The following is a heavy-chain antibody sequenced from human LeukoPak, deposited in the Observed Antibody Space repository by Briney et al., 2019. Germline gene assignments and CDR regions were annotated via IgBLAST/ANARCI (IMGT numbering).Heavy chain of an antibody. J-gene: IGHJ4*02. CDR2: IYYSGST. CDR1: GGSISSSSYY. CDR3: ARDYCSGGSCYYY. V-gene: IGHV4-39*07. Sequence: PSETLSLTCTVSGGSISSSSYYWGWIRQPPGKGLEWIGSIYYSGSTCYNPSLKSRVTISVDTSKNQFSLKLSSVTAADTAVYYCARDYCSGGSCYYYWGQGTLVTVSS. D-gene: IGHD2-15*01.